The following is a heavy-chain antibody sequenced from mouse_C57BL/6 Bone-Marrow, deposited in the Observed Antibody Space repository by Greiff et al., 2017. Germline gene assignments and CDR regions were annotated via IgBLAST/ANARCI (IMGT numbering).Heavy chain of an antibody. CDR3: ARLWLLLEAMDY. CDR2: INYDGSST. J-gene: IGHJ4*01. Sequence: EVKLVESEGGLVQPGSSMKLSCTASGFTFSDYYMAWVRQVPEKGLEWVANINYDGSSTYYLDSLKSRFIISIDNAKNILYLQISSLKSEDTAPYYCARLWLLLEAMDYWGQGTSVTVSS. V-gene: IGHV5-16*01. D-gene: IGHD2-3*01. CDR1: GFTFSDYY.